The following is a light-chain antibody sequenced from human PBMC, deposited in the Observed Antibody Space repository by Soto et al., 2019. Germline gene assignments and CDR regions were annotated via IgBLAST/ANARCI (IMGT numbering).Light chain of an antibody. CDR2: EVS. CDR1: SSDVGGYNY. J-gene: IGLJ2*01. V-gene: IGLV2-8*01. Sequence: QSDLTQPPSASGSPGQSVTISCTGTSSDVGGYNYVSWYQQHPGKAPKLMIYEVSERPSGVPDRFSGSKSGNTASLTVSGLQAEDEADYYCSSYAGSNNVIFGGGTKLTVL. CDR3: SSYAGSNNVI.